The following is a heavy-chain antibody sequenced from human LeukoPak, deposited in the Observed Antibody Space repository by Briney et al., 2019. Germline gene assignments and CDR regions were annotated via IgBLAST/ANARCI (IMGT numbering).Heavy chain of an antibody. D-gene: IGHD5-24*01. Sequence: GGSRRLSWAASGFTFSSYAMSWVRQAPGKGLGWVSIISARGSDTFYTQSVKGRFSISRDNSKNTLSLHMNTLRAEDTAVYYCVKDLDNYSAFDIWGQGTMVTVSS. J-gene: IGHJ3*02. CDR3: VKDLDNYSAFDI. V-gene: IGHV3-23*01. CDR1: GFTFSSYA. CDR2: ISARGSDT.